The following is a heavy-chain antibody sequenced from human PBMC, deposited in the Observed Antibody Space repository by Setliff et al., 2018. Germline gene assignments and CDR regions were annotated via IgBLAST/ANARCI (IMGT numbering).Heavy chain of an antibody. CDR1: GGYISTSS. V-gene: IGHV4-59*01. CDR2: IYYSGST. CDR3: AKGGSTQVFDY. D-gene: IGHD5-12*01. J-gene: IGHJ4*02. Sequence: SSETLSLTCTVSGGYISTSSWSWIRQPPGKGLEWIADIYYSGSTNYNPSLKSRVTISVDRAKNQFSLRLSSVTAANTAMYYCAKGGSTQVFDYWGQGTLVTVSS.